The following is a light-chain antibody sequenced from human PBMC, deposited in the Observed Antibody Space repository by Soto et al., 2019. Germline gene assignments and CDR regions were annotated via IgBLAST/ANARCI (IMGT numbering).Light chain of an antibody. CDR2: GAS. Sequence: EVVLTQSPGTLSVSPGERATLSCRASHSIRSNLAWYQQRPGQAPRLLIYGASNRATGIPARFSGSGSGTEFTLTISSLQSEDFAVHYCQQYNNWPPYTFGQGTKLDIK. CDR1: HSIRSN. J-gene: IGKJ2*01. V-gene: IGKV3-15*01. CDR3: QQYNNWPPYT.